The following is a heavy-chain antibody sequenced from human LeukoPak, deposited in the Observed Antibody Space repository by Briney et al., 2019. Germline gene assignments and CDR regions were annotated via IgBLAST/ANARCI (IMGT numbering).Heavy chain of an antibody. CDR3: ARLRPPTLWGPYVDY. CDR2: IYHSGST. V-gene: IGHV4-59*01. Sequence: SETLCLTCTASGGSISSYYWSWIRQPPGKGLEWIGYIYHSGSTNYNPSLKSRVTISVDPSKNQFPLKLSSVTAAATAAYYCARLRPPTLWGPYVDYWGQGTLGTLSS. CDR1: GGSISSYY. J-gene: IGHJ4*02. D-gene: IGHD5-18*01.